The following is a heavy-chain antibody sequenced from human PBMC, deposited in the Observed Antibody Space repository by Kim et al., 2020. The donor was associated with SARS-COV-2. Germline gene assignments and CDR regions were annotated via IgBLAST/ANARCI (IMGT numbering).Heavy chain of an antibody. D-gene: IGHD1-26*01. CDR2: GNND. J-gene: IGHJ4*02. CDR3: TQIVGATTY. Sequence: GNNDHYADAVKGRFTIPRDNSKNTLYLQMNSLRAEDTAVYYCTQIVGATTYWGQGTLVTVSS. V-gene: IGHV3-30-3*01.